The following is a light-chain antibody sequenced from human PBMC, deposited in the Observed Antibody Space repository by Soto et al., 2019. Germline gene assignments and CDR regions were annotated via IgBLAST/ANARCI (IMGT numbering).Light chain of an antibody. V-gene: IGKV3-15*01. J-gene: IGKJ4*01. CDR3: QQYKDWPPLT. Sequence: ETVMTQSPATLSVSPGERATRSCRASQSVNSRLAWYQQRPGQAPRLVIYDASTRATGIRPRFSGSGSGTDFTLTISRLQSEDFAIYFCQQYKDWPPLTFGGGNKVEIK. CDR1: QSVNSR. CDR2: DAS.